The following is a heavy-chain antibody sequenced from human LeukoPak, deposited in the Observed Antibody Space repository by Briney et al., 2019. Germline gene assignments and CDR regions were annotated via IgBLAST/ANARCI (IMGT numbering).Heavy chain of an antibody. J-gene: IGHJ3*02. D-gene: IGHD6-13*01. CDR1: GGSISSSSYY. Sequence: SETLSLTCTVSGGSISSSSYYWGWIRQPPGKGLEWIGSIYYSGSTYYNPSLKSRVTISVDTSKNQFSLKLSSVTAADTAVYYCARGYSSSWYYAFDIWGQGTMVTVSS. CDR2: IYYSGST. V-gene: IGHV4-39*07. CDR3: ARGYSSSWYYAFDI.